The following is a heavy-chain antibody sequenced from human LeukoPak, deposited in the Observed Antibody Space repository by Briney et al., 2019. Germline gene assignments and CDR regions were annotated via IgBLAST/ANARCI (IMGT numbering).Heavy chain of an antibody. J-gene: IGHJ6*02. CDR3: ARDPGLPNGMAV. Sequence: GGSLRLSCAASGFTVSSYYMSWVRQAPGKGLEWVSTIYRGDSTYYADSVKGRFTISRDNSKNTLYLQLNGLRAEDTAVYYCARDPGLPNGMAVWGQGTTVTVSS. V-gene: IGHV3-66*01. CDR2: IYRGDST. CDR1: GFTVSSYY.